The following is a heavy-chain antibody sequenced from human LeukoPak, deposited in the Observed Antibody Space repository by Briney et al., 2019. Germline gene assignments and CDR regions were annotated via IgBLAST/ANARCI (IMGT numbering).Heavy chain of an antibody. D-gene: IGHD1-26*01. V-gene: IGHV1-69*13. CDR2: IIPIFGTA. Sequence: SVKVSCKVSGYTPTELSMHWVRQAPGQGLEWMGGIIPIFGTANYAQKFQGRVTITADESTSTAYMELSSLRSEDTAVYYCARRRSGSYVYYFDYWGQGTLVTVSS. J-gene: IGHJ4*02. CDR1: GYTPTELS. CDR3: ARRRSGSYVYYFDY.